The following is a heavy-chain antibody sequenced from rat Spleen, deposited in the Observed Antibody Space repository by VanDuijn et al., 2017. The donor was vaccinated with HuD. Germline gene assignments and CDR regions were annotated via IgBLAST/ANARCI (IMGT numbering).Heavy chain of an antibody. V-gene: IGHV5-29*01. Sequence: EVQLVESDGGLVQPGRSLKLSCAASGFTFSDYYMAWVRQAPTKGLEWVATISYDGSSTYYRDSVKGRFTISRDNAKSTLYLQMDSLRSEDTATYYCARPGGGSDVMDAWGQGASVTVSS. CDR3: ARPGGGSDVMDA. J-gene: IGHJ4*01. CDR2: ISYDGSST. CDR1: GFTFSDYY. D-gene: IGHD1-11*01.